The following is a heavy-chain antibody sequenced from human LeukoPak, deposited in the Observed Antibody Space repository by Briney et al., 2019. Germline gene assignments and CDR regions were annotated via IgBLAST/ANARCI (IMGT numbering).Heavy chain of an antibody. V-gene: IGHV4-59*01. D-gene: IGHD5-18*01. CDR3: ARTATDAFDI. Sequence: PSETLSLTCTVSGGSISSYYWSWIRQPPGKGLEWIGCIYYSGSTNYNPSLKSRVTISVDTSKNQFSLKLSSVTAADTAVYYCARTATDAFDIWGQGTMVTVSS. J-gene: IGHJ3*02. CDR1: GGSISSYY. CDR2: IYYSGST.